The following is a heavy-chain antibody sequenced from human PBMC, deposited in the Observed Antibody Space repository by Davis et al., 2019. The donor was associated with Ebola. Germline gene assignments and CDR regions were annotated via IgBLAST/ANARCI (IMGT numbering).Heavy chain of an antibody. Sequence: SETLSLTCVVSGGSIRSSSWWSWVRQAPGKGLEWIGESFHSGSTNYNPSLKSRVTISVDTSKNQFSLKLRSVTAADTAVYYCARHGGGSGYDYWGQGTLVTVSS. D-gene: IGHD5-12*01. V-gene: IGHV4-4*02. CDR2: SFHSGST. CDR3: ARHGGGSGYDY. J-gene: IGHJ4*02. CDR1: GGSIRSSSW.